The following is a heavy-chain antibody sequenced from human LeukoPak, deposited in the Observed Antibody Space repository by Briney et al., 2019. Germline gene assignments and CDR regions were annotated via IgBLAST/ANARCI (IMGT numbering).Heavy chain of an antibody. D-gene: IGHD2-15*01. CDR2: IYHSGST. CDR3: ARRAVGGYFDY. Sequence: SETLSLTCAVSGYSISSGYYCGWIRQPPGKGLEWIGSIYHSGSTYYNPSLKSRVTISVDTSKNQFSLKLSSVTAADTAVYYCARRAVGGYFDYWGQGTLVTVSS. J-gene: IGHJ4*02. V-gene: IGHV4-38-2*01. CDR1: GYSISSGYY.